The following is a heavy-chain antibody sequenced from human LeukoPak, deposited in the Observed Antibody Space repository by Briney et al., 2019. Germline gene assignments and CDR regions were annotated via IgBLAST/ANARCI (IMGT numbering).Heavy chain of an antibody. V-gene: IGHV3-21*01. CDR3: AGSAQKDGYNCDDY. CDR1: GFTFSSYS. CDR2: ISSSSSYI. D-gene: IGHD5-24*01. Sequence: PGGSLRLFCAASGFTFSSYSMNWVRQAPGKGLEWVSSISSSSSYIYYADSVKGRFTISRDNAKNSLYLQMNSLRAEDTAVYYCAGSAQKDGYNCDDYWGQGTLVTVSS. J-gene: IGHJ4*02.